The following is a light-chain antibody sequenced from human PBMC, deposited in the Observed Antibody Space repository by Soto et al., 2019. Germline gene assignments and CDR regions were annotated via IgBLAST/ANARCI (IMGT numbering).Light chain of an antibody. CDR2: EVS. CDR3: SSYAGSNNFVV. Sequence: QSVLTQPPSASGSPGQSVTISCTGTSSDVGGYNYVSWYQQHPGKAPKLMIYEVSKRPSGVPDRFSGSKSGNTASLTVSGLQAEDEADYYCSSYAGSNNFVVFGVGTQLTVL. CDR1: SSDVGGYNY. J-gene: IGLJ2*01. V-gene: IGLV2-8*01.